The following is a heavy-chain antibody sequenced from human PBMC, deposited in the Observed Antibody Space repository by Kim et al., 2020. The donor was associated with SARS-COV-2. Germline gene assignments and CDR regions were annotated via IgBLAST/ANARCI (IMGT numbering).Heavy chain of an antibody. J-gene: IGHJ4*02. CDR3: ARANYDILTGYYV. CDR2: IYYSGST. CDR1: GGSISSYY. Sequence: SETLSLTCTVSGGSISSYYWSWIRQPPGKGLEWIGYIYYSGSTNYNPSLKSRVTISVDTSKNQFSLKLSSVTAADTAVYYCARANYDILTGYYVWGQGTLVTVSS. V-gene: IGHV4-59*01. D-gene: IGHD3-9*01.